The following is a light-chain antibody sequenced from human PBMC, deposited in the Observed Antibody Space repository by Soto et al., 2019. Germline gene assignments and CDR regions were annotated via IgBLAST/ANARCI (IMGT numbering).Light chain of an antibody. Sequence: QSALTQPASVSGSPGQSITISCGGPAVNIGGYNFVSWYQHHPGKAPKLIIYDVTHRPSGVSERFSGSKSGFTASLTISGLQAEDESHYYCSSFTSISTYVFGTGTKLTVL. CDR3: SSFTSISTYV. V-gene: IGLV2-14*01. CDR2: DVT. CDR1: AVNIGGYNF. J-gene: IGLJ1*01.